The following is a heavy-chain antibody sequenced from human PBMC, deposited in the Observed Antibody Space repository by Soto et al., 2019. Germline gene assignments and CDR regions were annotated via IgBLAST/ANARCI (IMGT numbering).Heavy chain of an antibody. J-gene: IGHJ4*02. V-gene: IGHV4-59*01. Sequence: QVQLQESGPGLVKPSETLSLTCTVSGGSISSYYWSWIRQPPGKGLEWIGYTYYSGSTNYNPSLKSRVTISVDTSKNQFSLKLSSVTAADTAVYYCATGYSSSWRYYFDYWGQGTLVTVSS. CDR1: GGSISSYY. CDR2: TYYSGST. D-gene: IGHD6-13*01. CDR3: ATGYSSSWRYYFDY.